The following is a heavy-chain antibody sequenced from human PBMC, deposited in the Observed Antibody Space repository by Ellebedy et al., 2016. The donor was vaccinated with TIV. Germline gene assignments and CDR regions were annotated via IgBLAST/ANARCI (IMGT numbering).Heavy chain of an antibody. CDR2: ICYNGKP. CDR3: ARQGSDSSRDSTCHWVHGPCDS. D-gene: IGHD3-22*01. V-gene: IGHV4-39*01. Sequence: MPSETLSLSCTVSGVTISRSGYYWGWLRQPPGNGLEWLGRICYNGKPYYNPSLKSRVTITVDTFKNQYSLRLSSATAADTAVYFCARQGSDSSRDSTCHWVHGPCDSWGQGTLVTVSS. CDR1: GVTISRSGYY. J-gene: IGHJ4*02.